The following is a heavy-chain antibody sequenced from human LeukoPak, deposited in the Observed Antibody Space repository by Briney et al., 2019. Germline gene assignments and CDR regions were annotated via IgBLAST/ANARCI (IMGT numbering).Heavy chain of an antibody. V-gene: IGHV1-2*02. Sequence: GASVKVSCKASGYTFTGYYMHWVRQAPGQGLEWMGWINPNSGGTNYAQKFQGRVTMTRDTSISTAYMELSRLRSDDTAVYYCARSDSSGYYHPSGGLMDVWGKGTTVTISS. CDR1: GYTFTGYY. CDR2: INPNSGGT. CDR3: ARSDSSGYYHPSGGLMDV. D-gene: IGHD3-22*01. J-gene: IGHJ6*03.